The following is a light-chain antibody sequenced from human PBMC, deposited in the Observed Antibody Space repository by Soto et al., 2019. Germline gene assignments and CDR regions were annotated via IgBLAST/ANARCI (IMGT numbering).Light chain of an antibody. V-gene: IGKV1-9*01. J-gene: IGKJ4*01. Sequence: IQLTQSPSSLSAFIGDRDTITCRASQDISIYLAWYQQKSGEAPRLLIYGASTLQSGVPSRFSGSRSGTDFTLTIRGLQPEDFATYYCQQLHSFVLTFGGGTKVEMK. CDR3: QQLHSFVLT. CDR1: QDISIY. CDR2: GAS.